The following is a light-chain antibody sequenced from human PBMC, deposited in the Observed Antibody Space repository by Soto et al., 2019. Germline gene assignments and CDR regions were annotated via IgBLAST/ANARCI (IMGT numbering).Light chain of an antibody. J-gene: IGLJ3*02. Sequence: QSALTQPRSVSGSPGQSVTISCTGTSSDVGAYNYVSWYQQHPGKAPKLIIYDVTKRPSGVPDRFSVSKSGNTASLTISGLQADDEADYYCCSYAGTYTLWVFGGGTKLTVL. CDR3: CSYAGTYTLWV. CDR1: SSDVGAYNY. V-gene: IGLV2-11*01. CDR2: DVT.